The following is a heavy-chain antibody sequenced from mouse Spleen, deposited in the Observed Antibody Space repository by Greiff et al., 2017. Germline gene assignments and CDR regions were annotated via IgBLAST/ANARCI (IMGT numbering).Heavy chain of an antibody. D-gene: IGHD3-3*01. Sequence: EVKLQESGPGLVKPSQSLSLTCSVTGYSITSGYYWNWIRQFPGNKLEWMGYISYDGSNNYNPSLKNRISITRDTSKNQFFLKLNSVTTEDTATYYCAEGGPYYLDYWGQGTTLTVSS. CDR1: GYSITSGYY. J-gene: IGHJ2*01. V-gene: IGHV3-6*01. CDR3: AEGGPYYLDY. CDR2: ISYDGSN.